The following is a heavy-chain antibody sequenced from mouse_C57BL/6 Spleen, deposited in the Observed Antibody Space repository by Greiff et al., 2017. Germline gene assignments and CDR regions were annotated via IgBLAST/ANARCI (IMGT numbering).Heavy chain of an antibody. CDR2: IYPGDGDT. CDR1: GYAFSSSW. J-gene: IGHJ3*01. V-gene: IGHV1-82*01. Sequence: QVQLQQSGPELVKPGASVKISCKASGYAFSSSWMNWVKQRPGKGLEWIGRIYPGDGDTNYNGKFKGKATLTADKSSSTAYMQLSSLTSEDSAVYFCARSGDGNYDWFADWGQGTLVTVSA. D-gene: IGHD2-1*01. CDR3: ARSGDGNYDWFAD.